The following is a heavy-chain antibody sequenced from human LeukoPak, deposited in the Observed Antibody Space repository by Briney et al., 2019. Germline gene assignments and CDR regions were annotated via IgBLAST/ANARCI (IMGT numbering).Heavy chain of an antibody. Sequence: SETLSLTCTVSGGSISSSSYYWGWIRQPPGKGLEWIGSIYYSGSTYYNPSLKSRVTISVDTSKNQFSLKLSSVTAADTAVYYCARLYSSSWYSGNYYYYYYMDVWGKGTTVTVSS. CDR2: IYYSGST. J-gene: IGHJ6*03. V-gene: IGHV4-39*07. CDR1: GGSISSSSYY. D-gene: IGHD6-13*01. CDR3: ARLYSSSWYSGNYYYYYYMDV.